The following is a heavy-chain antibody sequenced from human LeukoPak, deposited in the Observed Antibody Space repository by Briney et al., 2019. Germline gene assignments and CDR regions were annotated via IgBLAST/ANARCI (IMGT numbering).Heavy chain of an antibody. V-gene: IGHV4-38-2*02. J-gene: IGHJ4*02. Sequence: SETLSLTCTASGGSISSYYWGWIRQPPGKGLEWIGSIYHSGSTYYNPSLKSRVTMSVDTSKNQFSLKLSSVTAADTAFYYCARRRSTFFDYWGQGTLVTVSS. CDR3: ARRRSTFFDY. CDR1: GGSISSYY. CDR2: IYHSGST.